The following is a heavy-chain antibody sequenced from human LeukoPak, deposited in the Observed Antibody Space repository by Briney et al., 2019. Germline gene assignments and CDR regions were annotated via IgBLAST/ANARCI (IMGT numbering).Heavy chain of an antibody. Sequence: PSETLSLTCTVSGGSISSSSYYWGWIRQPPGKGLEWIGSIYYSGSTYYNPSLKSRVTISVDTSKNQFSLKLSSVTAADTAVYYCARMFLPSWGSSWLSWFDPWGQGTLVTVSS. CDR3: ARMFLPSWGSSWLSWFDP. J-gene: IGHJ5*02. CDR1: GGSISSSSYY. D-gene: IGHD6-13*01. CDR2: IYYSGST. V-gene: IGHV4-39*07.